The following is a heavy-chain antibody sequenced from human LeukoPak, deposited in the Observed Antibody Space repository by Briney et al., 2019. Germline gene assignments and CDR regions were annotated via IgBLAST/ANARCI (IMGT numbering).Heavy chain of an antibody. CDR1: GYTFTSYG. D-gene: IGHD2-2*01. Sequence: ASVKVSCKASGYTFTSYGISWVRQAPGPGLELMGWISAYSGNTNYAQTLQGGVIMTTDTITSEDYMELRSLRSDGTGVYYCAIDHCGSISCSSTATNWFYPWGQGTLVIVSS. CDR3: AIDHCGSISCSSTATNWFYP. CDR2: ISAYSGNT. J-gene: IGHJ5*02. V-gene: IGHV1-18*01.